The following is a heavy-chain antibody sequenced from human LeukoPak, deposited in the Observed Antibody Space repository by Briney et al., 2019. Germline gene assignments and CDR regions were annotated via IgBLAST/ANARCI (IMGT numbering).Heavy chain of an antibody. V-gene: IGHV3-30*03. CDR1: GFTFSSYG. D-gene: IGHD6-19*01. CDR2: ISYDGSNK. J-gene: IGHJ4*02. CDR3: ARTYSSGWPFDY. Sequence: GGSLRLSCAASGFTFSSYGMHWVRQAPGKGLEWVAVISYDGSNKYYADSVKGRFTISRDNSKNTLYLQMNSLRAEDTAVYYCARTYSSGWPFDYWGQGTLVTVSS.